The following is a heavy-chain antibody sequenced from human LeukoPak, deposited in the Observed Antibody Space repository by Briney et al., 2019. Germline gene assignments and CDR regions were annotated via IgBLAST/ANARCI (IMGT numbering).Heavy chain of an antibody. CDR1: GFTFSNYN. D-gene: IGHD1-26*01. V-gene: IGHV3-21*01. CDR2: ISDSSSYI. Sequence: GGSLRLSCAASGFTFSNYNMNWVRQAPGKGLEWVSSISDSSSYISYADSVKGRFTISRDNAKNSLYLQMNSLRAEDTAVYYCARNYSGSYNVDYWAERPLVTVSS. J-gene: IGHJ4*02. CDR3: ARNYSGSYNVDY.